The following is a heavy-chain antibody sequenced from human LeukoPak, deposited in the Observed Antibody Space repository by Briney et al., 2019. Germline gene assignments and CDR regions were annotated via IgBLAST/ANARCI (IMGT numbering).Heavy chain of an antibody. CDR1: LLTLTIDA. J-gene: IGHJ6*03. CDR2: TIGSGGST. Sequence: GRSLRLSCAPSLLTLTIDATTCGRHAPGEGLEWVSGTIGSGGSTYYTDSVKGRSTITIDNPKNTLYLQMNSLRADDTAVYYCAKGHSNDYYYYYMDVWGKGTTVTVSS. D-gene: IGHD4-11*01. CDR3: AKGHSNDYYYYYMDV. V-gene: IGHV3-23*01.